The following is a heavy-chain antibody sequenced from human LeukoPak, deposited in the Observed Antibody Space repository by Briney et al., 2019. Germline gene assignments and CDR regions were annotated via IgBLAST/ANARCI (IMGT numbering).Heavy chain of an antibody. Sequence: GGSLRLSCAASGFTFSSYWMSWVRQAPGKGLEWVANIKQDGSEKYYVDSVKGRFTISRDNAKNSLYLQMNSLRAEDTAVYYCARAPPYYDFWSGYEGGGHFDYWGQGTLVTVSS. CDR3: ARAPPYYDFWSGYEGGGHFDY. CDR2: IKQDGSEK. V-gene: IGHV3-7*03. J-gene: IGHJ4*02. D-gene: IGHD3-3*01. CDR1: GFTFSSYW.